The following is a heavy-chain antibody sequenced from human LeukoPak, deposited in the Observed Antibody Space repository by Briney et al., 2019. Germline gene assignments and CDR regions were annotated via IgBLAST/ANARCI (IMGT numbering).Heavy chain of an antibody. CDR2: IYYSGST. CDR1: GGSISSYY. D-gene: IGHD1-7*01. Sequence: SETLSLTCTVSGGSISSYYWSWIRQPPGKGLEWIGYIYYSGSTNYNPSLKSRVTMSVDTSKNQFSLKLSSVTAADTAVYYCARDTNWNYDWFDPWGQGTLVTVSS. J-gene: IGHJ5*02. CDR3: ARDTNWNYDWFDP. V-gene: IGHV4-59*12.